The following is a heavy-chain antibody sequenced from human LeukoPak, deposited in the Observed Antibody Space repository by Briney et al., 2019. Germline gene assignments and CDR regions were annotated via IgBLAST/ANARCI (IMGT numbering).Heavy chain of an antibody. Sequence: PGGSLRLSCAASGFTFSSYAMSWVRQAPGKGLEWVSAISGSGGSTYYADSVEGRFTISRDNSKNTLYLQMNSLRAEDTAVYYCAKHSSGIAVAGTVQYWGQGTLVTVSS. V-gene: IGHV3-23*01. CDR1: GFTFSSYA. D-gene: IGHD6-19*01. CDR3: AKHSSGIAVAGTVQY. J-gene: IGHJ4*02. CDR2: ISGSGGST.